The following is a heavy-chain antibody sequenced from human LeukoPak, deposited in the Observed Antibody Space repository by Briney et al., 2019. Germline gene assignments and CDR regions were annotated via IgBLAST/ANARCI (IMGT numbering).Heavy chain of an antibody. CDR1: GFTFSSYS. V-gene: IGHV3-21*01. CDR3: ARVKLRFLEMDV. J-gene: IGHJ6*04. D-gene: IGHD3-3*01. CDR2: ISSSSSYI. Sequence: GGSLRLSCAASGFTFSSYSMNWVRQAPGKGLEWVSSISSSSSYIYYADSVKGRFTISRDYAKNSLYLQMNSLRAEDTAVYYCARVKLRFLEMDVWGKGTTVTVSS.